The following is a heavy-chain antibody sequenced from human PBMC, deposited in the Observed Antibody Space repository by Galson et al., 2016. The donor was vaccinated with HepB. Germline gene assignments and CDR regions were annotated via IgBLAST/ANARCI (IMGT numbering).Heavy chain of an antibody. CDR1: GFSISTYW. Sequence: SLRLSCAASGFSISTYWMHWLRQGPGKGLEWVSRIGPDGRGTLFGDSVRGRFTISKDNAKNTLSLQMNSLRVEDTAVYYCVRDQSPGGVAYWGQGALVTVSS. V-gene: IGHV3-74*01. D-gene: IGHD3-16*01. CDR2: IGPDGRGT. CDR3: VRDQSPGGVAY. J-gene: IGHJ4*02.